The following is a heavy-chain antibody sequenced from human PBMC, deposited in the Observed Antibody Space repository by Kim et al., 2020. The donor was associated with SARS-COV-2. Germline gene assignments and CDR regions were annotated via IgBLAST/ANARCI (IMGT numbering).Heavy chain of an antibody. Sequence: SETLSLTCAVYGGSFSDYYWIWIRQPPGKGLEWIGEINHSGSTNQNPSLESRVTISVDTSKNQFSLKLKAVTAADTAVYYCARAYLATIGYWRQGTLVNV. CDR1: GGSFSDYY. V-gene: IGHV4-34*01. J-gene: IGHJ4*02. CDR3: ARAYLATIGY. D-gene: IGHD5-12*01. CDR2: INHSGST.